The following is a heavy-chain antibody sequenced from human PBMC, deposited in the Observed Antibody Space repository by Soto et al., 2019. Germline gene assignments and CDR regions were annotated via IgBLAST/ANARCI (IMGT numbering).Heavy chain of an antibody. CDR3: AKDSVAGIVATMGGGDAFDI. CDR2: ISGSGGST. Sequence: EVQLLESGGGLVQPGGSLRLSCAASGFTFSSYVMSWVRQAPGKGLEWVSAISGSGGSTYYADSVKSRFTISRDNSKNTLYLQMNSLRAEDTAVYYCAKDSVAGIVATMGGGDAFDIWGQGTMVTVSS. CDR1: GFTFSSYV. J-gene: IGHJ3*02. V-gene: IGHV3-23*01. D-gene: IGHD5-12*01.